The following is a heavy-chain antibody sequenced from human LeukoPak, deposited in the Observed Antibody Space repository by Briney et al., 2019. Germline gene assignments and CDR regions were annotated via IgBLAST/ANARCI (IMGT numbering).Heavy chain of an antibody. CDR3: ARLMVLRSFDY. Sequence: SETLSLTCTVAGVSINSSSYYWGWIRQPPGKGLEWIGNIYFNGKTYYNPSLKSRVSISLNTSKNQISLSLNSVTAADTAVYYCARLMVLRSFDYWGRGTLVTVSP. V-gene: IGHV4-39*07. J-gene: IGHJ4*02. CDR1: GVSINSSSYY. CDR2: IYFNGKT. D-gene: IGHD4/OR15-4a*01.